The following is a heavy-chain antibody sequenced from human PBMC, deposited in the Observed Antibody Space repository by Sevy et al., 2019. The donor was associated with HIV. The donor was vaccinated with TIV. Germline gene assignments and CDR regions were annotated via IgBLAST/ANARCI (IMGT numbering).Heavy chain of an antibody. CDR1: GFTFSKYS. Sequence: GGSLRLSCAASGFTFSKYSMSWIRQTPGKGLEWVSTFSFGCGKMNYADSVKGRFTISRDDSRNTFYLQMNSLRAEDKAIYYCAREGCTKPHDYWGQGTVVTVSS. V-gene: IGHV3-23*01. CDR3: AREGCTKPHDY. J-gene: IGHJ4*02. D-gene: IGHD2-8*01. CDR2: FSFGCGKM.